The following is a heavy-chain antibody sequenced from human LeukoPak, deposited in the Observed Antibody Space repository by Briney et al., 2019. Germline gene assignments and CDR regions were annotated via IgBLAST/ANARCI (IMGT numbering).Heavy chain of an antibody. D-gene: IGHD3-22*01. CDR1: GFTFSSYS. Sequence: GGSLRLSCAASGFTFSSYSMNWVRQAPGKGLEWVSSISSSSSYIYYADSVKGRFTVSRDNSKNTLYLQMNSLSRDDTAVYYCVGVGGYDSSGFLDYWGQGTLVTVSS. CDR2: ISSSSSYI. J-gene: IGHJ4*02. V-gene: IGHV3-21*01. CDR3: VGVGGYDSSGFLDY.